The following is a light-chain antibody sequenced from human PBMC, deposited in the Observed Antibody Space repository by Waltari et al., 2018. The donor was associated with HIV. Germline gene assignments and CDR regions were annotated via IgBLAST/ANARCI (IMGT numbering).Light chain of an antibody. CDR2: KDG. V-gene: IGLV3-25*03. CDR3: QSADSSDSSYV. J-gene: IGLJ1*01. CDR1: ELADHD. Sequence: SFELTQPPSVSVSPGQTARLACPGDELADHDVSWYQQKAGQAPVLVMYKDGERPSGVPERFFASTSGTTVTLIISGVQAEDEADYYCQSADSSDSSYVFGSGTKVTVL.